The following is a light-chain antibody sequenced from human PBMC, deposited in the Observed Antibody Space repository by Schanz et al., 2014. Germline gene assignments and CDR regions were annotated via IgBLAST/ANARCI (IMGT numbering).Light chain of an antibody. CDR2: SAS. CDR3: QQPGS. V-gene: IGKV1-9*01. J-gene: IGKJ4*01. CDR1: EDIRTY. Sequence: SQLTQSPSSLSASVGDIVTITCRASEDIRTYLAWYQQKPGKAPRLLIYSASTLQSGVPSRFSGSGFGTDFSLTINSLQPEDFATYFCQQPGSFGGGTKVEI.